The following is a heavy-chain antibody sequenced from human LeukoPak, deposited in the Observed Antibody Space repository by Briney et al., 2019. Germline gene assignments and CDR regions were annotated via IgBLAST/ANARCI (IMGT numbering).Heavy chain of an antibody. J-gene: IGHJ4*02. CDR3: TREVVAAIGSFDY. CDR2: IYYSGST. CDR1: GDSISGFY. D-gene: IGHD2-15*01. V-gene: IGHV4-59*01. Sequence: SETLSLTCTVSGDSISGFYWSWVRQPPGKGLEWIGYIYYSGSTDYNPSLKSRVTISVDTSKNQFSLRLSSVTTADTAVYYCTREVVAAIGSFDYWGQGTLVTVSS.